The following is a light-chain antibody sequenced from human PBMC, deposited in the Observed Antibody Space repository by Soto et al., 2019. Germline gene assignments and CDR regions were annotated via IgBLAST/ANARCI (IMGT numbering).Light chain of an antibody. CDR2: DDN. CDR1: SSNIGGNS. Sequence: QAVVTQPPSVSAAPGQKVTISRSGSSSNIGGNSVSWYQQLPGTAPKLLIYDDNKRPSGIPDRFSGSKSGTSATLGITGFQTGDEADYYCGSWDSSLSAYVFGTGTKVTVL. J-gene: IGLJ1*01. V-gene: IGLV1-51*01. CDR3: GSWDSSLSAYV.